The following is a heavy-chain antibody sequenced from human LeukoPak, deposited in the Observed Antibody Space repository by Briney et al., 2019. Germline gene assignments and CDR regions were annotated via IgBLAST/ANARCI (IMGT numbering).Heavy chain of an antibody. CDR2: ISSSSSYI. Sequence: GGSLRLSCAASGFTFSSYSMNWVRQAPGKGLEWVSSISSSSSYIYYADSVKARFTISRDNAKNSLYLQMNSLRAEDTAVYYCASSRDGYNSNYWGQGTLVTVSS. D-gene: IGHD5-24*01. CDR3: ASSRDGYNSNY. V-gene: IGHV3-21*01. CDR1: GFTFSSYS. J-gene: IGHJ4*02.